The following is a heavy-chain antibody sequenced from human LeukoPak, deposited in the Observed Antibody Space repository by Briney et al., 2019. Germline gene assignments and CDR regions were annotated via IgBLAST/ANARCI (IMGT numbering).Heavy chain of an antibody. CDR3: ARARISATDAFDI. Sequence: SETLSLTCTVSDYSISSGYGYYWGWIRQPPGKGLEWIGNIYHSGITYYNHFNSSLKSRVTISIDTSKNQFSLRLTSVTAADTAVYYCARARISATDAFDIWGPGTMVTISS. J-gene: IGHJ3*02. CDR1: DYSISSGYGYY. CDR2: IYHSGIT. V-gene: IGHV4-38-2*02.